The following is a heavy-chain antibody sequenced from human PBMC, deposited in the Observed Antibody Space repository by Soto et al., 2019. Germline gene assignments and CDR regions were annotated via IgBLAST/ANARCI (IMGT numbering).Heavy chain of an antibody. CDR3: ARGKEIPDYWNFDL. CDR1: GYTFTDHY. Sequence: QVQLVQSGTEVKEPGASVKVSCKASGYTFTDHYMHWVRQAPGQGLEWMGWINPNNGGTKSAQQFQGRFTMTRDTSISTAVMELRRLTFDDTAVYYCARGKEIPDYWNFDLWGRGMLVTVSS. D-gene: IGHD2-2*02. V-gene: IGHV1-2*02. CDR2: INPNNGGT. J-gene: IGHJ2*01.